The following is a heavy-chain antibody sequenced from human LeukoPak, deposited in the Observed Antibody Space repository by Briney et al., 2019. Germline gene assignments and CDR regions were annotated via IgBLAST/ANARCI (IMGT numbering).Heavy chain of an antibody. V-gene: IGHV4-59*01. Sequence: KPSETLSLTCTVSGGSISSYYWSWIRQPPGEGLEWIGYIYYSGSTNYIPSLKSRVTMSVDTSKNQLSLRLNSVTAADTAVYYCARWYCISNTCYHLDVWGKGTTVTVSS. J-gene: IGHJ6*03. CDR1: GGSISSYY. CDR2: IYYSGST. CDR3: ARWYCISNTCYHLDV. D-gene: IGHD2-15*01.